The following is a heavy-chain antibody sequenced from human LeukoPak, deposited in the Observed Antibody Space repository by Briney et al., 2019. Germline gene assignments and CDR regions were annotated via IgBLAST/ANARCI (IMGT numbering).Heavy chain of an antibody. J-gene: IGHJ1*01. V-gene: IGHV4-59*01. Sequence: SETLSLTCTVTGGSISSDYWSWIRQPPGKGLEWMGYIYYSGSTNYNPSLKSRVTISVDTSKNQFSLTLSSVTAADTAVYYCARGGLPAALTYYHHWGQGTLVTVSS. D-gene: IGHD6-13*01. CDR2: IYYSGST. CDR3: ARGGLPAALTYYHH. CDR1: GGSISSDY.